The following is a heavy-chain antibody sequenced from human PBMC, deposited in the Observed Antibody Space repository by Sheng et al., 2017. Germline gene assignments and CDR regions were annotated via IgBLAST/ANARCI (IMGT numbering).Heavy chain of an antibody. CDR3: AKGGSSGWYYYYYGMDV. CDR1: GFTFSSYG. CDR2: ISYDGSNK. Sequence: QVQLVESGGGVVQPGRSLRLSCAASGFTFSSYGMHWVRQAPGKGLEWVAVISYDGSNKYYADSVKGRFTISRDNSKNTLYLQMNSLRAEDTAVYYCAKGGSSGWYYYYYGMDVWGQGTTVTVSS. V-gene: IGHV3-30*18. J-gene: IGHJ6*02. D-gene: IGHD6-19*01.